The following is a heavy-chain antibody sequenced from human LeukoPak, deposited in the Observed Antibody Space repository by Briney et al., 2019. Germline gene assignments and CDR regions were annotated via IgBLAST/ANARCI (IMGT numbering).Heavy chain of an antibody. CDR2: ITSSSGYT. CDR3: ARSDSGSGSYFDY. J-gene: IGHJ4*02. D-gene: IGHD3-10*01. Sequence: GGSLRLSCAASGFTFSSYAMSWVRQAPGKGLEWVSSITSSSGYTYYADSVKGRFTISRDSAYNSLYLQMDSLSADDTAVYYCARSDSGSGSYFDYWGQGTLVTVSS. V-gene: IGHV3-21*01. CDR1: GFTFSSYA.